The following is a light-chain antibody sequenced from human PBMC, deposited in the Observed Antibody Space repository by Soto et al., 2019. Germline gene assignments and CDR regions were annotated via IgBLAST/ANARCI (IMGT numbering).Light chain of an antibody. Sequence: DIQMTQSPSSLSASVGDRITITCRASQDISHYLAWYQQKPGKVPRLLIYATSTLHSGVPSRFSGSGSGTDFTLTLSSLQPEAVATYYCQKYKSALKAFGPGTKVDIK. J-gene: IGKJ3*01. V-gene: IGKV1-27*01. CDR1: QDISHY. CDR2: ATS. CDR3: QKYKSALKA.